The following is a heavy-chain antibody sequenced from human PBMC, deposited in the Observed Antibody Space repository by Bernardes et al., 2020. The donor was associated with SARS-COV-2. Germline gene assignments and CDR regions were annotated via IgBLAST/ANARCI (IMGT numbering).Heavy chain of an antibody. D-gene: IGHD2-15*01. Sequence: GGSLRLSCAASGFTFSSYDMHWVRQATGKGLEWVSAIGTAGDTYYPGSVKGRFTISRENAKNSLYLQMNSLRAGETAVYYCARADYGGSFYYYYGMDVWGQGTTVTVSS. CDR3: ARADYGGSFYYYYGMDV. J-gene: IGHJ6*02. CDR2: IGTAGDT. V-gene: IGHV3-13*01. CDR1: GFTFSSYD.